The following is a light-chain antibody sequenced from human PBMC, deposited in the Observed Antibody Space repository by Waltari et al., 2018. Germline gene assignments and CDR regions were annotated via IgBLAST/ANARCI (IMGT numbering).Light chain of an antibody. V-gene: IGKV3-15*01. Sequence: EIVMTQSPVTLSVSPGERATLSCRASQSVRSDVAWYQQKPGQAPRLLIYGGSTRATGIPARFSGSGSGTEFTLTISSLQSEDFAVYYCQQYNNWPLYTFGQGTKLEIK. CDR2: GGS. J-gene: IGKJ2*01. CDR1: QSVRSD. CDR3: QQYNNWPLYT.